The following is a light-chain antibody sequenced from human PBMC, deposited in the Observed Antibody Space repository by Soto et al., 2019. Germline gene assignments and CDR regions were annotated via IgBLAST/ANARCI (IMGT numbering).Light chain of an antibody. CDR1: SSNIGAGYD. V-gene: IGLV1-40*01. J-gene: IGLJ1*01. CDR3: QSYDTGLSGSRV. Sequence: QSVLTQPPSVSGAPGQTVTISCTGSSSNIGAGYDVHWYQQLPGTAPKLLIYGNKNRPPGVPDRFSGSRSDTSASLAITGLQADDEADYYSQSYDTGLSGSRVFGSGTKVTVL. CDR2: GNK.